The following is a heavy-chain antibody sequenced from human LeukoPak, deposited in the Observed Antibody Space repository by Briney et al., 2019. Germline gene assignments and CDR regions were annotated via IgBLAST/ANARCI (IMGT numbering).Heavy chain of an antibody. CDR3: ARPTMVRGVEYWDY. D-gene: IGHD3-10*01. CDR1: GFTFDDYG. V-gene: IGHV3-7*01. CDR2: IKHDESEK. Sequence: GGSLRLSCAASGFTFDDYGMSWVRQAPGKGLEWVANIKHDESEKYYVDSVKGRFTISRDNAKNSLYLQMDSLRADDTAVYYCARPTMVRGVEYWDYWGQGTLVTVSS. J-gene: IGHJ4*02.